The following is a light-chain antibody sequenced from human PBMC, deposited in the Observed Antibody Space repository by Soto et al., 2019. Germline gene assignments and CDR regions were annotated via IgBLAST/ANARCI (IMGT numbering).Light chain of an antibody. CDR2: AVS. CDR1: QGISNY. V-gene: IGKV1-27*01. J-gene: IGKJ1*01. CDR3: QTYDTAPTWA. Sequence: DIQMTQSPSSLSASVGDRVTIACRASQGISNYLAWFQQKPGKVPKLLIFAVSTLQSGVPSRFSGSGSGTDSTLTIDSLQPEDVATYYCQTYDTAPTWAFGQGTRVEVK.